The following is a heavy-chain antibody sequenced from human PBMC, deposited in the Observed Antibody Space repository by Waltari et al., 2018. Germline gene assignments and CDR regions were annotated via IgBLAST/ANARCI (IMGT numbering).Heavy chain of an antibody. CDR3: ARGVAVGGNTHLDY. J-gene: IGHJ4*02. CDR1: GDSISSPTYY. D-gene: IGHD6-19*01. V-gene: IGHV4-39*07. CDR2: RYHSGGT. Sequence: QLQLQESGPGLVKPSETLSLTCTVSGDSISSPTYYWGWIRQPPGKGLEWIGTRYHSGGTFYIPSLKSRVSISLDPSKSQFSLKLRSVTATDTAVYYCARGVAVGGNTHLDYWGQGALVTVSS.